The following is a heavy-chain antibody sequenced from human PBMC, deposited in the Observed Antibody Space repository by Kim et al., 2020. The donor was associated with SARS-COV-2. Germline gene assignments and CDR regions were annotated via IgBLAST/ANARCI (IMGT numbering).Heavy chain of an antibody. Sequence: GGSLTLSCAASGFTFSDYYMTWIRQAPGKGLEWVSYISTSGTTIYYADSVKGRFTISRDNAKHSLYLQVNSLRAEDTAVYYCARGKELRAPYYYYYGLDVWGQGTTVTVSS. CDR3: ARGKELRAPYYYYYGLDV. CDR1: GFTFSDYY. V-gene: IGHV3-11*01. D-gene: IGHD1-7*01. J-gene: IGHJ6*02. CDR2: ISTSGTTI.